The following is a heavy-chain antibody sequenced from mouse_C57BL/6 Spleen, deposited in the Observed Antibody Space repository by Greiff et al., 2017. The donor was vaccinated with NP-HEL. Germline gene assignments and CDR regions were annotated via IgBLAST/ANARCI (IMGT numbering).Heavy chain of an antibody. CDR1: GYAFSSSW. V-gene: IGHV1-82*01. CDR3: VKGDGYFFGY. D-gene: IGHD2-3*01. Sequence: VQLQQSGPELVKPGASVKISCKASGYAFSSSWMNWVKQRPGKGLEWIGRIYPGDGDTNYNGKFTGKATLTADKSSSTAYLQISSLPSEDSAVYFCVKGDGYFFGYWGQGTTLTVSS. CDR2: IYPGDGDT. J-gene: IGHJ2*01.